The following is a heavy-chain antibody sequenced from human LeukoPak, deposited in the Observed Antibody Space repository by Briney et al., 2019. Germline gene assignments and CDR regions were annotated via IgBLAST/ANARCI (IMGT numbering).Heavy chain of an antibody. Sequence: GGSLRLSCAASGFTFRSYEMNWVRQAPGKGLEWVSYISSSGSTIYYADSVEGRFTISRDNAKNSLYLQMNSLRAEDTAVYYCSVYDSSGYKTFDYWGQGTLVTVSS. J-gene: IGHJ4*02. CDR3: SVYDSSGYKTFDY. CDR2: ISSSGSTI. D-gene: IGHD3-22*01. CDR1: GFTFRSYE. V-gene: IGHV3-48*03.